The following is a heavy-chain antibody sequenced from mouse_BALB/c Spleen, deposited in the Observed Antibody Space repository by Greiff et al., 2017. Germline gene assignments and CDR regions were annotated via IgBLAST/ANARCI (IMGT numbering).Heavy chain of an antibody. CDR1: GYTFTNYW. Sequence: VQLQQSGAELVRPGTSVKISCKASGYTFTNYWLGWVKQRPGHGLEWIGDIYPGGGYTNYNEKFKGKATLTADTSSSTAYMQLSSLTSEDSAVYFCARRDYGSPFAYWGQGTLVTVSA. V-gene: IGHV1-63*02. CDR2: IYPGGGYT. CDR3: ARRDYGSPFAY. J-gene: IGHJ3*01. D-gene: IGHD1-1*01.